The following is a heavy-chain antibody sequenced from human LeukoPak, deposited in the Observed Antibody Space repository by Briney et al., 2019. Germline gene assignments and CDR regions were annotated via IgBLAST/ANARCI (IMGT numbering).Heavy chain of an antibody. D-gene: IGHD3-10*01. CDR1: GGTFSSYA. Sequence: SVKVSCKASGGTFSSYAISWVRQAPGQGLEWMGGIIPIFGTANYAQKFQGRVTITADKSTSTAYMKLSSLRSEDTAVYYCASAGITMVRGVPPNYYYYGMDVRGKGTTVTVSS. CDR3: ASAGITMVRGVPPNYYYYGMDV. V-gene: IGHV1-69*06. CDR2: IIPIFGTA. J-gene: IGHJ6*04.